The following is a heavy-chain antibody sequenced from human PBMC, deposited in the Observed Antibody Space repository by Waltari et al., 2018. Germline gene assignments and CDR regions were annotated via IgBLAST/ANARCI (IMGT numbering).Heavy chain of an antibody. CDR3: ARESASSGWYGGAFDI. D-gene: IGHD6-19*01. CDR2: ISSSGGTI. CDR1: GFTFSSYE. V-gene: IGHV3-48*03. J-gene: IGHJ3*02. Sequence: EVQLVESGGGLVQPGGSLRLSSAASGFTFSSYEVNWVRQAPGKGLEWVSYISSSGGTIYYADSVKGRFTISRDNAKDSLYLQMNSLRAEDTAVYYCARESASSGWYGGAFDIWGQGTTVSVSS.